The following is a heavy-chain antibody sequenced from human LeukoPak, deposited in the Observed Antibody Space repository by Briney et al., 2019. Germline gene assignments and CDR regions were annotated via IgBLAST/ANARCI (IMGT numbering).Heavy chain of an antibody. CDR3: AVGSYSDFFDY. D-gene: IGHD3-10*01. V-gene: IGHV4-39*01. Sequence: SETLSLTCAVSGGSISSNSYYWGWIRQPPGKGLEWIGSIYYSGSTYYNPSLKSRVTISVDTSKNQFSLKLSSVTAADTAVYYCAVGSYSDFFDYWGQGTLVTVSS. J-gene: IGHJ4*02. CDR2: IYYSGST. CDR1: GGSISSNSYY.